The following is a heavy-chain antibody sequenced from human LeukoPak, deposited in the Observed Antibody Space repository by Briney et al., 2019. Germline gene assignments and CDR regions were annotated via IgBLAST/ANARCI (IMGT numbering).Heavy chain of an antibody. V-gene: IGHV4-39*02. D-gene: IGHD3-22*01. CDR2: IYYSEST. J-gene: IGHJ4*02. Sequence: SETLSLTCTLSGGSISSNSYYCGWIRQPPGKGLEWIGSIYYSESTYYNSSLKSRLIISVDTFKSRFSLKLSSVTAADTAVYYCARDEAYYYDSSGRYYFDYWGQGTLVTVSS. CDR3: ARDEAYYYDSSGRYYFDY. CDR1: GGSISSNSYY.